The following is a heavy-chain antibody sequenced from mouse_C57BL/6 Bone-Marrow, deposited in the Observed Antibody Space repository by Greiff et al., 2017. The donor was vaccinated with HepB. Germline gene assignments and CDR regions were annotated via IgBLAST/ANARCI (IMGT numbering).Heavy chain of an antibody. Sequence: LVESGAELARPGASVKMSCKASGYTFTSYTMHWVKQRPGKGLEWIGYINPSSGYTKYNQKFKDKATLTADKSSSTAYMQLSSLTSDDSAVYYCAREGAYYSNYGGFAYWGQGTLVTVSA. CDR2: INPSSGYT. CDR1: GYTFTSYT. J-gene: IGHJ3*01. V-gene: IGHV1-4*01. D-gene: IGHD2-5*01. CDR3: AREGAYYSNYGGFAY.